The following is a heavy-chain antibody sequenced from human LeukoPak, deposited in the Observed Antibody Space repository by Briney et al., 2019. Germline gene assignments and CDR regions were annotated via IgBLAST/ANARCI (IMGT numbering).Heavy chain of an antibody. Sequence: ASVKVSCKASGGTFISYAISWVRRAPGQGLEWRGGIIPIFGTANYAQKFQGRVTITTDESTSTAYMELSSLRSEDTAVYYCARVLRWAARPDAFDIWGQGTMVTVSS. CDR1: GGTFISYA. D-gene: IGHD6-13*01. CDR2: IIPIFGTA. CDR3: ARVLRWAARPDAFDI. J-gene: IGHJ3*02. V-gene: IGHV1-69*05.